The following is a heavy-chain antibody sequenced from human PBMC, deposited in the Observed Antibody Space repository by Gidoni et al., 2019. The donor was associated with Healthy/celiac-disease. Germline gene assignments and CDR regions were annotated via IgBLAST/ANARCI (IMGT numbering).Heavy chain of an antibody. CDR1: GYSLTSYW. Sequence: EVQLVQSGAEVKKPGESLTISCKGSGYSLTSYWIGWVRQMPGKGLEWMGIIYPGDSDTRYSPSFQGQVTISADKSISTAYLQWSSLKASDTAMYYCARRGYSYGFRRAFDIWGQGTMVTVSS. J-gene: IGHJ3*02. D-gene: IGHD5-18*01. CDR2: IYPGDSDT. V-gene: IGHV5-51*03. CDR3: ARRGYSYGFRRAFDI.